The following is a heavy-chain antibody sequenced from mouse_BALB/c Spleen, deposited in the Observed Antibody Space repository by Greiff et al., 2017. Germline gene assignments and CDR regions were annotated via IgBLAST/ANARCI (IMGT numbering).Heavy chain of an antibody. CDR3: ARSLVYYGSSYWYFDV. Sequence: EVQLQESGAELVKPGASVKLSCTASGFNIKDTYMHWVKQRPEQGLEWIGRIDPANGNTKYDPKFQGKATITADTSSNTAYLQLSSLTSEDTAVYYCARSLVYYGSSYWYFDVWGAGTTVTVSS. CDR1: GFNIKDTY. V-gene: IGHV14-3*02. D-gene: IGHD1-1*01. J-gene: IGHJ1*01. CDR2: IDPANGNT.